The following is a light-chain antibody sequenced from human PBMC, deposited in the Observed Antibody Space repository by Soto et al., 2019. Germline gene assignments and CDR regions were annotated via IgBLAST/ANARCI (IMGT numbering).Light chain of an antibody. Sequence: QTVVTQEPWFSVSPGRTVTLTCGLSSGSVSTSYYPSWYQQTPGQAPRTLIYSTNTRSSGVPDRFSGSILGNKAALTITGAQADDEADYYCALYMGSGIGVFGGGTQLTVL. CDR2: STN. CDR1: SGSVSTSYY. V-gene: IGLV8-61*01. CDR3: ALYMGSGIGV. J-gene: IGLJ3*02.